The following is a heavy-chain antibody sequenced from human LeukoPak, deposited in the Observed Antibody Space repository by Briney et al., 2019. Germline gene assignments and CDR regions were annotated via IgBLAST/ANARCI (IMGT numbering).Heavy chain of an antibody. V-gene: IGHV3-48*03. CDR1: GFTFSSYE. CDR3: ARARTAGLFDP. Sequence: GGSLRLSCAASGFTFSSYEMNWVRQAPGKGLEWVSYISSSGSTIYYADSVKGRFTISRDNAKNSLYLQMNSLRAEDTAVYYCARARTAGLFDPWGQGTLVTVSS. J-gene: IGHJ5*02. D-gene: IGHD2-21*02. CDR2: ISSSGSTI.